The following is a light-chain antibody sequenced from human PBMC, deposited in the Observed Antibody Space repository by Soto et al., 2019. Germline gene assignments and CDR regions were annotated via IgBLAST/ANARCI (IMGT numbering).Light chain of an antibody. CDR3: QQSYSTPQT. CDR1: QSVYSSY. V-gene: IGKV1-39*01. J-gene: IGKJ1*01. CDR2: AAS. Sequence: TQSPGTLSLSPGERATLSCRASQSVYSSYLAWYQQKPGTAPNLLIYAASNLQRGVPSRFSGSGSGTNFTLTIRSLEREDFATYHCQQSYSTPQTFGQGTNVEVK.